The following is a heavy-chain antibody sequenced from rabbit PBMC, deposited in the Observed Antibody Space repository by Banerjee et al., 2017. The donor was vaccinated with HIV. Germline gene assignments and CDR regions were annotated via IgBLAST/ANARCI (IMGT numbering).Heavy chain of an antibody. CDR3: TRNIGCGDYGDYGGKL. J-gene: IGHJ4*01. D-gene: IGHD2-1*01. Sequence: VRQAPGKGLEYIGCISSGGTRNYATWVNDRFTISRDTNENTVSLKMTSLTAADTATYFCTRNIGCGDYGDYGGKLWGQGTLVTVS. CDR2: ISSGGTR. V-gene: IGHV1S32*01.